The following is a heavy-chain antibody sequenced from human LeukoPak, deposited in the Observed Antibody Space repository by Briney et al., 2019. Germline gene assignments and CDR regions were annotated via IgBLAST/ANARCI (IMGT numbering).Heavy chain of an antibody. D-gene: IGHD2-15*01. CDR2: ISVSGNT. V-gene: IGHV3-23*01. CDR1: GFTLSSYA. CDR3: AKAPVTTCSGAYCYPFDY. Sequence: GGSLRLSCAASGFTLSSYAMSWVRQGPGKGLEWVSAISVSGNTYHADSVRGRFTISRDSSKNTLYLQMNSLRAEDAAVYYCAKAPVTTCSGAYCYPFDYWGQGTLVTVSS. J-gene: IGHJ4*02.